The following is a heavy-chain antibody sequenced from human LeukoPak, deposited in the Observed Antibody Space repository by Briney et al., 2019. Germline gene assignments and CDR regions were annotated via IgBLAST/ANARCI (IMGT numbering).Heavy chain of an antibody. J-gene: IGHJ4*02. CDR1: GYTFSSYA. CDR2: ISGSGGST. CDR3: AKEAADIVLMVYAFDYFDY. Sequence: GGSLRLSCAAPGYTFSSYAMSWVRQAPGKGLEWVSAISGSGGSTYYADSVKGRFTISRDNSKNTLYLQMNSLRAEDTAVYYCAKEAADIVLMVYAFDYFDYWGQGTLVTVSS. D-gene: IGHD2-8*01. V-gene: IGHV3-23*01.